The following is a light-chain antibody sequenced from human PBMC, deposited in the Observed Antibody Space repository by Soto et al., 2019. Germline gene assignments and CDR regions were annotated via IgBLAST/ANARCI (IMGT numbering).Light chain of an antibody. CDR2: GAS. V-gene: IGKV3-20*01. Sequence: EIVLTQSPGTLSLSPGERATLSCRASQSVSSSYLAWYQQNPGQAPRLLIYGASSRATGIPDRFSGSGSGTDFTLTISRLEPEDFAVYYCQQYGSSYTFGQGTKVDTK. CDR1: QSVSSSY. CDR3: QQYGSSYT. J-gene: IGKJ2*01.